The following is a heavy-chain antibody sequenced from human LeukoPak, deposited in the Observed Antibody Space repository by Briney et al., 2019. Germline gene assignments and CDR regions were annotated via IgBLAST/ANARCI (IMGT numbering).Heavy chain of an antibody. Sequence: SETLSLTCAVYGGSFSGYYWSWIRQPPGKRLEWIGEINHSGSTNYNPSLKSRVTISVDTSKNQFSLKLSSVTAADTAVYYCARYLELHRGDAFDIWGQGTMVTVSS. D-gene: IGHD1-7*01. CDR1: GGSFSGYY. J-gene: IGHJ3*02. CDR3: ARYLELHRGDAFDI. V-gene: IGHV4-34*01. CDR2: INHSGST.